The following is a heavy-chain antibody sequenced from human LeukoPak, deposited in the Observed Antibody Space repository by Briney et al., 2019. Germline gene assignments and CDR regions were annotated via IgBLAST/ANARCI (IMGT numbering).Heavy chain of an antibody. CDR2: IYSGGDT. CDR1: GFTVTSTS. J-gene: IGHJ4*02. V-gene: IGHV3-66*02. CDR3: AKVSPISPSGYLDY. D-gene: IGHD3-3*01. Sequence: GGSPRLSCAASGFTVTSTSMSWVRQAPGKGLEWVSVIYSGGDTYYADSVKGRFTISRDNSKNTLFPQLNSLRDEDTAMYYCAKVSPISPSGYLDYWGQGTPVTVSS.